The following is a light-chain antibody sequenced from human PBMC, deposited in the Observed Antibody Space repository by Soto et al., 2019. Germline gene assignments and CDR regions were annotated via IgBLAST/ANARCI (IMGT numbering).Light chain of an antibody. CDR2: KAS. CDR1: QSISSW. Sequence: EIQMTQPPSTLSASVGDIVTITCRASQSISSWLAWYQQKPGKAPKLLIYKASSLESGVPSRFSGSGSGTEFTLTIRSLKPDDFATDYCQQYNSYWTFGQGTKVDIK. J-gene: IGKJ1*01. CDR3: QQYNSYWT. V-gene: IGKV1-5*03.